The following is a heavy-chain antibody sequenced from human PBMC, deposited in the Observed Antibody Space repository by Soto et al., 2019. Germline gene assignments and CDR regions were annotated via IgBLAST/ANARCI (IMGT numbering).Heavy chain of an antibody. CDR3: ARGWIQLWPFDY. D-gene: IGHD5-18*01. J-gene: IGHJ4*02. V-gene: IGHV3-11*06. Sequence: GGSLRLSCAASGFTFSDYYMSWIRQAPGKGLEWVSYISSSSSYTNYADSVKGRFTISRDNAKNSLYLQMNSLRAEDTAVYYCARGWIQLWPFDYWGQGTLVTVSS. CDR2: ISSSSSYT. CDR1: GFTFSDYY.